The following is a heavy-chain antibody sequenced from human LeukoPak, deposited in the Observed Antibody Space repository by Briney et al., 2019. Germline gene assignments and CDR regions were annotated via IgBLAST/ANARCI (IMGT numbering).Heavy chain of an antibody. Sequence: GGSLRLSCAVSGFTFSNYAMHWVRQAPGEGLEWISSISGYGDSTYYPDSMRGRFTISRDNSQSTLFLQLNSLRAEDTAVCYCAKVPSYGSGTLYPTFDRWGQGALVAVSS. D-gene: IGHD3-10*01. CDR3: AKVPSYGSGTLYPTFDR. CDR2: ISGYGDST. V-gene: IGHV3-23*01. CDR1: GFTFSNYA. J-gene: IGHJ4*02.